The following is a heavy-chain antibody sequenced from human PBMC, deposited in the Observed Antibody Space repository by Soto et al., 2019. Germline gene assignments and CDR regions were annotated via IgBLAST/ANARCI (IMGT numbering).Heavy chain of an antibody. CDR1: GFTFSSYS. J-gene: IGHJ6*02. CDR3: TRDRAMVESGSYYFSYGMDV. Sequence: GGSLRLSCAVSGFTFSSYSMNWVRQAPGKGLEWVSTIGSSTSYTYYADSVKGRFTISRDNARNSLYLQMNSLRAEDTAVYYRTRDRAMVESGSYYFSYGMDVWGQGTTVTVSS. V-gene: IGHV3-21*01. CDR2: IGSSTSYT. D-gene: IGHD1-26*01.